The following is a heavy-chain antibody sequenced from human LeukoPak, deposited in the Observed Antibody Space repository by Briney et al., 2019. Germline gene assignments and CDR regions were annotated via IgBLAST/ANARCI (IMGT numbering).Heavy chain of an antibody. CDR1: GFIFSDYY. D-gene: IGHD3-10*01. CDR3: ARARITMVRGVRSNWFDP. CDR2: ISSGGSSI. Sequence: PGGSLRLSCAASGFIFSDYYMSWIRQAPGKGLEWVSYISSGGSSIYYADSVKGRFTISRDNAKNSLYLQMNSLRAEDTAVYYCARARITMVRGVRSNWFDPWGQGTLVTVSS. V-gene: IGHV3-11*04. J-gene: IGHJ5*02.